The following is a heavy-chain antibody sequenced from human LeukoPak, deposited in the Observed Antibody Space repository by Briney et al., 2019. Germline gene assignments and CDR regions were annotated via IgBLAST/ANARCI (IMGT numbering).Heavy chain of an antibody. CDR3: ARAGERLDYVWGSYRFDY. J-gene: IGHJ4*02. Sequence: PSETLSLTCTVSGGSISSSSYYWGWVRQPPGKGLEWIGRIYTSGSTNYNPPLKSRVTISVDTSKNQFSLKLSSVTAADTTVYYCARAGERLDYVWGSYRFDYWGQGTLVTVSS. CDR2: IYTSGST. D-gene: IGHD3-16*02. CDR1: GGSISSSSYY. V-gene: IGHV4-39*07.